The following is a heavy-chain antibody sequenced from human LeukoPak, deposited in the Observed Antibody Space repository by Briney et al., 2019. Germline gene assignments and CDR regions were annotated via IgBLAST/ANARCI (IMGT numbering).Heavy chain of an antibody. J-gene: IGHJ3*02. Sequence: PGGSLRLSCAASGFTFSSYWMHWVRQAPGKGLVWVSRINSDGSRTSYADSVKGRFTISRDNAKTTLYLQMNSLRAEDTAVYYCASYYYDSSGYYHDAFDIWGQGTMVTVSS. D-gene: IGHD3-22*01. CDR2: INSDGSRT. CDR3: ASYYYDSSGYYHDAFDI. CDR1: GFTFSSYW. V-gene: IGHV3-74*01.